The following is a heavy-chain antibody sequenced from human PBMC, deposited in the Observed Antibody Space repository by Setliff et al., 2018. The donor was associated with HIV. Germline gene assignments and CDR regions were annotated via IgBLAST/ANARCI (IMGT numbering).Heavy chain of an antibody. CDR2: IYYTGFA. V-gene: IGHV4-39*02. CDR1: GDSISSGSYF. J-gene: IGHJ2*01. CDR3: ARVRFNFDNVRCFDL. Sequence: PSETLSLTCSVSGDSISSGSYFWGWIRQTPGKGLEWIGNIYYTGFAYYNPSLKSRVTISLDTSKTHFFLNLTSVTAADTATYFCARVRFNFDNVRCFDLWGPGTLVTVSS. D-gene: IGHD1-20*01.